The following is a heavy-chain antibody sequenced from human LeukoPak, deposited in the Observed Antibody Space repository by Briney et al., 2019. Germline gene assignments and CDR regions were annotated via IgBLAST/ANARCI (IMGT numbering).Heavy chain of an antibody. CDR2: ISCDGSNK. D-gene: IGHD4-17*01. J-gene: IGHJ4*02. CDR3: AKGEGGYDYGDSYFDY. V-gene: IGHV3-30*18. CDR1: GFTFSSYG. Sequence: GGSLRLSCAASGFTFSSYGMHWVRQAPGKGLEWVAVISCDGSNKYYADSVKGRFTISRDNSKNTLYLQMNSLRAEDTAVYYCAKGEGGYDYGDSYFDYWGQGTLVTVSS.